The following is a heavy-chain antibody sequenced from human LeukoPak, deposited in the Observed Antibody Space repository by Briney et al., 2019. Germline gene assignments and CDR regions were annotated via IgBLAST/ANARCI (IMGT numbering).Heavy chain of an antibody. Sequence: SVKVSCKASGYTFTNYEINWVRQAPGQGLEWMGRIIPILGIANYAQKFQGRVTITADKSTSTAYMELSSLRSEDTAVYYCAREDRYYFDYWGQGTLVTVSS. CDR1: GYTFTNYE. J-gene: IGHJ4*02. CDR3: AREDRYYFDY. V-gene: IGHV1-69*04. CDR2: IIPILGIA.